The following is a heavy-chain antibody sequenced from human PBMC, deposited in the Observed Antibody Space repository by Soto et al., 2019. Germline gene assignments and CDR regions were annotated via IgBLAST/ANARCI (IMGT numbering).Heavy chain of an antibody. CDR3: ASHRGSSPGAFDD. V-gene: IGHV1-69*06. CDR1: GGTFSSYA. CDR2: IIPIFGTA. D-gene: IGHD1-26*01. Sequence: ASVQVSCKASGGTFSSYAISWVRQAPGQGLEWMGGIIPIFGTANYAQKFQGRVTITADKSTSTAYMELSSLRSEDTAVYYCASHRGSSPGAFDDWGQGTLVTVAS. J-gene: IGHJ4*02.